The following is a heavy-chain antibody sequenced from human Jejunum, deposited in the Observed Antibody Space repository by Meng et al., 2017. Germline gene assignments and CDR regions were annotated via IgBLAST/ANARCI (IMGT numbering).Heavy chain of an antibody. CDR1: GFTFSNFC. V-gene: IGHV3-23*01. Sequence: GGSLRLSCAASGFTFSNFCMSWVRQAPGKGLEWVSTINRSGGTTWYADSVKGRFTISRDNSKNTLYLQMNSLRAEDTAAYYCAKYYFGSASRNIFVIWGQGKTV. D-gene: IGHD3-10*01. CDR3: AKYYFGSASRNIFVI. CDR2: INRSGGTT. J-gene: IGHJ3*02.